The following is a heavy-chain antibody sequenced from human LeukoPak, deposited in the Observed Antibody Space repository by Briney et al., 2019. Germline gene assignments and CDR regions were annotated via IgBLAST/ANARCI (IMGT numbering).Heavy chain of an antibody. CDR1: GFTFSSYG. D-gene: IGHD3-10*01. J-gene: IGHJ4*02. V-gene: IGHV3-33*01. CDR3: ARDAYYYGSGCYVDY. CDR2: IYYDGNNK. Sequence: GRSLRLSCAASGFTFSSYGMHWVRQAPGKGLEWVAVIYYDGNNKFYADSVKGRFTISRDNSKNTLYLKMNSLRAEDTAVYYCARDAYYYGSGCYVDYWGQGTLVTVSS.